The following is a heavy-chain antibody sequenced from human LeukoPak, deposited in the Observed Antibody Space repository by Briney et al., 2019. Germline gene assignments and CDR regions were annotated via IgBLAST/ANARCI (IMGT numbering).Heavy chain of an antibody. J-gene: IGHJ4*02. CDR3: AKDFGDSGELL. CDR1: GFTFSSYG. Sequence: GGSLRLPCAASGFTFSSYGMHWVRQAPGKGLEWVAVISYDGSNKYYADSVKGRFTTSRDNSKSTLYLQMNSLRAEDTAVYYCAKDFGDSGELLWGQGTLVTVSS. V-gene: IGHV3-30*18. CDR2: ISYDGSNK. D-gene: IGHD1-26*01.